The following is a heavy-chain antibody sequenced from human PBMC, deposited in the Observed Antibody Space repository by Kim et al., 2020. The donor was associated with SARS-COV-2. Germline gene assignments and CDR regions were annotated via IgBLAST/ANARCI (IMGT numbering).Heavy chain of an antibody. Sequence: GGSLRLSCAASGFTFSSYWMHWVRQAPGKGLVWVSRINSDGSSTSYADSVKGRFTISRDNAKNTLYLQMNSLRAEDTAVYYCARVGGYSSGWYPIDYWGQGTLVTVSS. CDR3: ARVGGYSSGWYPIDY. V-gene: IGHV3-74*01. CDR2: INSDGSST. CDR1: GFTFSSYW. J-gene: IGHJ4*02. D-gene: IGHD6-19*01.